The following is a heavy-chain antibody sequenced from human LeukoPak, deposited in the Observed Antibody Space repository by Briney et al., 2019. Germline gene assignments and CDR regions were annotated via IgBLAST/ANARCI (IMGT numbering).Heavy chain of an antibody. CDR3: ARDANFGYDAFDI. J-gene: IGHJ3*02. CDR1: GFTFSSYA. Sequence: GGSLRLSCAASGFTFSSYAMSWVRQAPGKGLEWVSIISGSGGTTYYADSVKGRFTISRDNSKNTLYLQVNSLRAEDTAVYYCARDANFGYDAFDIWGQGTMVTVSS. D-gene: IGHD3-10*01. V-gene: IGHV3-23*01. CDR2: ISGSGGTT.